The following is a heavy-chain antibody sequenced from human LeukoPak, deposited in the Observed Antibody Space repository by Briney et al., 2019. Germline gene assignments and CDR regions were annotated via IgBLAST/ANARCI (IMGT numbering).Heavy chain of an antibody. CDR3: ARQYDSSGHYYRY. D-gene: IGHD3-22*01. J-gene: IGHJ4*02. CDR1: GYSFTSYW. V-gene: IGHV5-51*01. CDR2: IYPGDSDT. Sequence: GESLKISRKGSGYSFTSYWIGWVRQMPGKGLEWMGIIYPGDSDTRYSPSFQGQVTISADKSISTAYLQWSSLKASDTAMYYCARQYDSSGHYYRYWGQGTLVTVSS.